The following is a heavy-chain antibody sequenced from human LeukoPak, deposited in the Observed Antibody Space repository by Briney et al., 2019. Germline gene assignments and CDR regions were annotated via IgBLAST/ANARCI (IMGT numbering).Heavy chain of an antibody. Sequence: GGSLRLSCAASGFIFSDSTMHWVRQASGQGLEWVGRIRSKANSYATGYAASVKGRFTISRDDSKNTAYLQMNSLKAEDTAVYYCIADGSGSYYSVLDYWGQGTLVTVSS. J-gene: IGHJ4*02. CDR2: IRSKANSYAT. CDR3: IADGSGSYYSVLDY. D-gene: IGHD3-10*01. CDR1: GFIFSDST. V-gene: IGHV3-73*01.